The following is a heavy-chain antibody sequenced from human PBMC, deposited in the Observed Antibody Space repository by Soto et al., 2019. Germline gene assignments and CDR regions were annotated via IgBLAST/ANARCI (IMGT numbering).Heavy chain of an antibody. CDR3: ARGGGSDSFDY. V-gene: IGHV4-30-2*01. J-gene: IGHJ4*02. Sequence: SETLSLTCTVSGASISYGNYAWCWIRQTPGKGLEWIGYINHLETTFYNPSFESRLTLSIDRAKNQFSLNLNSMSAADRAVYFCARGGGSDSFDYWGQGILVTVSS. CDR2: INHLETT. CDR1: GASISYGNYA. D-gene: IGHD1-26*01.